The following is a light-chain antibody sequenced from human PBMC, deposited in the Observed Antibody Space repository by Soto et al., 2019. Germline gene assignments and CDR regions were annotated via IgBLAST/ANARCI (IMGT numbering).Light chain of an antibody. V-gene: IGLV2-14*01. CDR1: SSDVGGSNH. CDR3: NSQTSSGIRV. CDR2: EVS. Sequence: QSALTQPASVSGSPGQSITISCTGTSSDVGGSNHVSWYQHHPGKAPKLIIYEVSYRPSGVSNRFSGSKSGYTASLTISGLQAEDEADYYCNSQTSSGIRVFGTGTKVTVL. J-gene: IGLJ1*01.